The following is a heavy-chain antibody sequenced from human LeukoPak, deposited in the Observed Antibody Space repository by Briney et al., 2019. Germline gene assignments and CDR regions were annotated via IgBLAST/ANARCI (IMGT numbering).Heavy chain of an antibody. Sequence: PGGSLRLSCAASGFTFSDYFMSWIRQAPGKGLEWVSYITSSDASVYYADSVQGRFTISRDNAKNSLYLQMNSLRAEDTAVYYCAKDGNIVVVVAATSPFDYWGQGTLVTVSS. CDR2: ITSSDASV. CDR3: AKDGNIVVVVAATSPFDY. D-gene: IGHD2-15*01. CDR1: GFTFSDYF. J-gene: IGHJ4*02. V-gene: IGHV3-11*01.